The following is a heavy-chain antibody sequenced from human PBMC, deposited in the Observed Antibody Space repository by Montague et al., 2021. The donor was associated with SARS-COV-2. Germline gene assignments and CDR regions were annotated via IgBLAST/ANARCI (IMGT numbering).Heavy chain of an antibody. CDR2: KYYSGST. CDR3: ATLPSSITSFGVVQVYYFDD. J-gene: IGHJ4*02. CDR1: GASISSRSYY. D-gene: IGHD3-3*01. V-gene: IGHV4-39*01. Sequence: SETLSLTCTVSGASISSRSYYWGWIRQPPGQVLEWIVFKYYSGSTYYNPTLKSRVTISVYTSKNQLSLKLGSVTAADTAVYDCATLPSSITSFGVVQVYYFDDGGQGTLVTVSS.